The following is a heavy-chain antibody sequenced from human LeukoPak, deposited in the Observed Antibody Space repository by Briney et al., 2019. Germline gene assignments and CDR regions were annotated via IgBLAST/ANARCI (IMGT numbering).Heavy chain of an antibody. J-gene: IGHJ4*02. CDR2: INPNSGGT. D-gene: IGHD6-13*01. Sequence: GASVKVSSKASGYTFTGYYMHWVRQAPGKGLEWMGRINPNSGGTNYAQKFQGRVTMTRDTSISTAYMELSRLRSDDTAVYYCAREVAAGTGYWGQGTLVTISS. CDR1: GYTFTGYY. V-gene: IGHV1-2*06. CDR3: AREVAAGTGY.